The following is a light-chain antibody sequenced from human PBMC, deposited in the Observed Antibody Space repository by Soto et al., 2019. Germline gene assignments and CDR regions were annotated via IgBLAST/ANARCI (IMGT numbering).Light chain of an antibody. Sequence: EIVMTQSPATLSVSPGERATLSCRASQSVSNNLAWYQKKPGQAPRLLIYGASTRATGIPARFSGSGSGTEFTLTISSLPSEDFAFYYCQQYNNWWTVGQGTRVDIK. CDR2: GAS. J-gene: IGKJ1*01. CDR1: QSVSNN. CDR3: QQYNNWWT. V-gene: IGKV3-15*01.